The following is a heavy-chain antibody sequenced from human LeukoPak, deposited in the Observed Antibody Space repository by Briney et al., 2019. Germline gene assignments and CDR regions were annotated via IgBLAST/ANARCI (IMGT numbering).Heavy chain of an antibody. J-gene: IGHJ4*02. Sequence: PSETLSLTCAVSGGSVNNSGWWTWVRQPPGKGLEWIGEMSHTANTNHNPSLKSRVTMAVDKSKNQFSLKLNSVTAADTAVYYCARGTYIWGSYRHFDFWGQGMLVTVSS. CDR1: GGSVNNSGW. CDR2: MSHTANT. D-gene: IGHD3-16*02. V-gene: IGHV4-4*02. CDR3: ARGTYIWGSYRHFDF.